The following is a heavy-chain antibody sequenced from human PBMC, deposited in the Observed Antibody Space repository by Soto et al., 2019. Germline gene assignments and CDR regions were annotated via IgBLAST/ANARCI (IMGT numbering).Heavy chain of an antibody. CDR1: GGSVGSGSYY. J-gene: IGHJ4*02. CDR3: ASHTSAWAKVDF. D-gene: IGHD2-2*01. V-gene: IGHV4-61*01. Sequence: SETLSLTCTVSGGSVGSGSYYWSWIRQPPGKGLEWIGYIYYSGITNYNPSLKSRVTISVDTSKSQFSLKVNSVTAADTAVYYCASHTSAWAKVDFWGQGIVVTVSS. CDR2: IYYSGIT.